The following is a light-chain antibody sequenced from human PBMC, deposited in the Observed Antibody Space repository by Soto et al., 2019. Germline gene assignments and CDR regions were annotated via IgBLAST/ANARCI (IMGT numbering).Light chain of an antibody. CDR1: QSVSSN. J-gene: IGKJ1*01. CDR2: RAS. Sequence: EIVMTQSPATLSVSPGERATLSCRASQSVSSNLAWYQQKPGQAPRLLIYRASTRATGIPARFSGSGSGTDFTLTITSLQSEDFAVYYCQHYHNWPPWTFGQGTKVGIK. CDR3: QHYHNWPPWT. V-gene: IGKV3-15*01.